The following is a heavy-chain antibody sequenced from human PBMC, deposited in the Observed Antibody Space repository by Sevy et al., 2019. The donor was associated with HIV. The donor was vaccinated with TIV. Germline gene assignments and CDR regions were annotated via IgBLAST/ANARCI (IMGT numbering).Heavy chain of an antibody. CDR3: AREGCTKPHDY. V-gene: IGHV3-23*01. D-gene: IGHD2-8*01. CDR2: LSFGCGEI. Sequence: GGSLRLSCAASGFTFSKYSMSWVRQPPGKGLERVSTLSFGCGEINYADSVKGRFTISRDNSKSSVYLQMNNLRPEDTAVYYCAREGCTKPHDYWGQGTLVTVPS. CDR1: GFTFSKYS. J-gene: IGHJ4*02.